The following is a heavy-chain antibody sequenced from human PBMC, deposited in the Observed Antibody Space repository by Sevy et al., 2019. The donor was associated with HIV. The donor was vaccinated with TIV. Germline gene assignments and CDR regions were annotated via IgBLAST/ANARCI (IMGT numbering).Heavy chain of an antibody. V-gene: IGHV3-66*01. CDR2: IHIHDTT. CDR3: ARGKSGYGYALNY. CDR1: GFTVNINY. D-gene: IGHD5-18*01. J-gene: IGHJ4*02. Sequence: GGSLRLSCAASGFTVNINYMTWVRQAPGKGLEGVSVIHIHDTTYHADSVKDRFTISRDNFKNTLYLHMSSLRAEHTAVYYCARGKSGYGYALNYWGQGTLVTVSS.